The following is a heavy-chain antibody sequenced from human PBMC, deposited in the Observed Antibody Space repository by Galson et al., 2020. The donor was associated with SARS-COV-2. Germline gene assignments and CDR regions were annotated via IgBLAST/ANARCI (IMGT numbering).Heavy chain of an antibody. V-gene: IGHV3-48*02. CDR1: GFTFSTYN. CDR2: IGDSASRI. D-gene: IGHD6-6*01. Sequence: GGSLRLSCAASGFTFSTYNMNWVRQAPGKGLEWISYIGDSASRIYYADSVTGRFTISRDNAENSLYLQMNSLRDEDTAVYYCARGSKAALYYYYGMDVWGQGTTVTVSS. CDR3: ARGSKAALYYYYGMDV. J-gene: IGHJ6*02.